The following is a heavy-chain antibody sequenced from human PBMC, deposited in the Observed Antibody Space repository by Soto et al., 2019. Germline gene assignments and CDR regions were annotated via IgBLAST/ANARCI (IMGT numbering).Heavy chain of an antibody. CDR2: ISGSGGST. Sequence: GGSLRLSCAASGFTFSSYAMSWVRQAPGKGLEWVSAISGSGGSTYYAASVTGRFTISRDNSKNTLYLQMNSLRAEDTAVYYCAKDGPHYDILTGYYLIFDYWGQGTLVTVSS. CDR1: GFTFSSYA. V-gene: IGHV3-23*01. D-gene: IGHD3-9*01. CDR3: AKDGPHYDILTGYYLIFDY. J-gene: IGHJ4*02.